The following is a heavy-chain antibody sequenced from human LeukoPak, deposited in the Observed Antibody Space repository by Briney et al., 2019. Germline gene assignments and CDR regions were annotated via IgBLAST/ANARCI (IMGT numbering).Heavy chain of an antibody. CDR1: GFTFSDYY. V-gene: IGHV3-11*04. CDR3: CLRRGLLRYFDWLEY. Sequence: GGSLRLSCAASGFTFSDYYMGWIRQAPGKGLEWVSYISSSGSTIYYADSVKGRFTISRGNAKNSLYLQMNSLRAEDTAVYYCCLRRGLLRYFDWLEYWGQGTLVTVSS. D-gene: IGHD3-9*01. J-gene: IGHJ4*02. CDR2: ISSSGSTI.